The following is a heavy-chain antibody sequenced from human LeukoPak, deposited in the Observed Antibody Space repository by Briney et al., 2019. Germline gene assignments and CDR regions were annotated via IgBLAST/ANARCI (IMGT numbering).Heavy chain of an antibody. Sequence: PLASVKVSCKASGYTFTSYGISWVRQAPGQGLEWMGWISAYNGNTNYAQKLQGRVTMTTDTSTSTAYMELSSLRSEDTAVYYCARDRCSSTSCYGLYIQANWFDPWGQGTLVTVSS. J-gene: IGHJ5*02. CDR3: ARDRCSSTSCYGLYIQANWFDP. CDR2: ISAYNGNT. V-gene: IGHV1-18*01. CDR1: GYTFTSYG. D-gene: IGHD2-2*01.